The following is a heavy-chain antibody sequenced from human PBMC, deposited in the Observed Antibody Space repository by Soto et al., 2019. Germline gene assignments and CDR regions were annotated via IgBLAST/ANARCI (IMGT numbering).Heavy chain of an antibody. V-gene: IGHV3-48*02. Sequence: PGGSLRLSCAASGFTFSSYSMNWVRQAPGKGLEWVSYISSSSSTIYYADSVKGRFTISRDNAKNSLYLQMNSLRDEDTAVYYCARENPDFWSGYYTQAYYYGMDVWGQGTTVTVSS. J-gene: IGHJ6*02. CDR1: GFTFSSYS. CDR3: ARENPDFWSGYYTQAYYYGMDV. D-gene: IGHD3-3*01. CDR2: ISSSSSTI.